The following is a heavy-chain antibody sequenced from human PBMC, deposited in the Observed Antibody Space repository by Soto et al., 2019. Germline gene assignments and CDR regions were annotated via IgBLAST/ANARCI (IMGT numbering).Heavy chain of an antibody. CDR2: VSPERSNA. V-gene: IGHV1-8*01. Sequence: QVQLVQSGAEVKNPGASVRVSCKTSGYTFSNLDINWVRQATGQGLEWMGWVSPERSNAGYAQKFQGRVSMTTDTSISTAYMELSSLTAEDTAVYYCARGGNAGVDYWGQGTLVTVSS. D-gene: IGHD7-27*01. CDR3: ARGGNAGVDY. CDR1: GYTFSNLD. J-gene: IGHJ4*02.